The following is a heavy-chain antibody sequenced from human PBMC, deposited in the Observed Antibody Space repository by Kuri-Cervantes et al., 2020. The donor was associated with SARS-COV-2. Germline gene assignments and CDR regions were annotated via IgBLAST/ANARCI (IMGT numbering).Heavy chain of an antibody. D-gene: IGHD3-3*01. J-gene: IGHJ4*02. CDR3: ARDRIPGFLEWPI. CDR1: GYAFTGYY. V-gene: IGHV1-2*02. Sequence: ASVKVSCKASGYAFTGYYMHWVRQAPGQGLEWMGWINPNSGGTNYAQKFQGRATMTRDTSISTAYMELSRLRSDDTAVYYCARDRIPGFLEWPIWGQGTLVTVSS. CDR2: INPNSGGT.